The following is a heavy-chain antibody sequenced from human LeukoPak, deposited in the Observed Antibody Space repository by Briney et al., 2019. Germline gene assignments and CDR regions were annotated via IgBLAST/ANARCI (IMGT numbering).Heavy chain of an antibody. V-gene: IGHV6-1*01. Sequence: SQTLSLTCAISGDSVSSNSTAWNWIRQSPSGGLEWLGRTYYRSKWFNDYAVSVESRITINPDTSKNQFSLQLNSVTPEDTAVYYCARGYSYGYLDWGQGTLVTVSS. CDR2: TYYRSKWFN. CDR1: GDSVSSNSTA. CDR3: ARGYSYGYLD. J-gene: IGHJ4*02. D-gene: IGHD5-18*01.